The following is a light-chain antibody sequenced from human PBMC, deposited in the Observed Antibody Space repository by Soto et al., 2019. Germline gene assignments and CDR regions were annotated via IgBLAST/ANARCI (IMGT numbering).Light chain of an antibody. CDR3: QQYGSSPPWT. V-gene: IGKV3-20*01. J-gene: IGKJ1*01. CDR2: GAS. CDR1: QSVSSSY. Sequence: EIVLTQSPGTLSLSPGERATLSCRASQSVSSSYLAWYQQKPGQAPRLLIYGASSRATGIPDRFSGSGSGTDVTLTISRLEPEEFAVYYCQQYGSSPPWTFGQGTKEEIK.